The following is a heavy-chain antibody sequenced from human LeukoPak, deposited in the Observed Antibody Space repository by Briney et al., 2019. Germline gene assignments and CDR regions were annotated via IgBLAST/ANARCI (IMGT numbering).Heavy chain of an antibody. J-gene: IGHJ4*02. D-gene: IGHD4-17*01. CDR1: GFSFISYG. Sequence: GGSLRLSCAASGFSFISYGTHWVRQAPGKGLEWVGVISDDGRRKDYADSVKGRFTISRDNSKDTLYLQMNSLRAEDTAVYYCAKRPSDYGDYVSYFDYWGQGTLVTVSS. V-gene: IGHV3-30*18. CDR3: AKRPSDYGDYVSYFDY. CDR2: ISDDGRRK.